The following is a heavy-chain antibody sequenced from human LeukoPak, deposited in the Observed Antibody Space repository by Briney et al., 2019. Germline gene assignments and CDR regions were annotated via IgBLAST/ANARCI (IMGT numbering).Heavy chain of an antibody. CDR1: GCSISSGGYS. CDR2: IYHSGST. Sequence: SETLSLTCAVSGCSISSGGYSWSWIRQPPGKGLEWIGYIYHSGSTYYNPSLKSRVTISVDRSKNQFSLKLSSVTAADTAVYYCARSKMVRGVIITVFDYWGQGTLVTVSS. CDR3: ARSKMVRGVIITVFDY. J-gene: IGHJ4*02. V-gene: IGHV4-30-2*01. D-gene: IGHD3-10*01.